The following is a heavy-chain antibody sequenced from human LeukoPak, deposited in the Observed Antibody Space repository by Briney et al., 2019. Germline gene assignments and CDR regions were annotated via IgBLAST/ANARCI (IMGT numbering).Heavy chain of an antibody. Sequence: GESLKISCKGSGYSFTSYWIGWVRQMPGKGLEWMGIIYPGDSDTRYGPSFQGQVTISADKSISTAYLQWSSLKASDTAMYYCARKGYCSSTSCYGLDYWGQGTLVTVSS. V-gene: IGHV5-51*01. CDR3: ARKGYCSSTSCYGLDY. J-gene: IGHJ4*02. CDR2: IYPGDSDT. CDR1: GYSFTSYW. D-gene: IGHD2-2*01.